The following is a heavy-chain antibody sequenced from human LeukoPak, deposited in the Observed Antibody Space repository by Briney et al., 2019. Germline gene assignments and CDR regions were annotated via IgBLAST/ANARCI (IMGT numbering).Heavy chain of an antibody. J-gene: IGHJ4*02. V-gene: IGHV3-7*03. CDR2: IKQDGSEK. D-gene: IGHD6-19*01. Sequence: PGGSLRLSCTASGFTFGSHAMSWVRQAPGKGLEWVANIKQDGSEKYYVDSVKGRFTISRDNAKNSLYLQMNSLRAEDTAVYYCAREYSSGWTDYWGQGTLVTVSS. CDR3: AREYSSGWTDY. CDR1: GFTFGSHA.